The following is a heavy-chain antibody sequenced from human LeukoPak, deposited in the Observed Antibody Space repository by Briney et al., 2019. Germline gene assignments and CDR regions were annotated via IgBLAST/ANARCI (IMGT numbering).Heavy chain of an antibody. J-gene: IGHJ3*02. V-gene: IGHV3-7*01. CDR3: ARLGNWGGNAFDI. Sequence: GGSLRLSCAASGFTFSTYWMSWVRQAPGKGLEWVANIKQDESEKYYVDAVKGRFTISRDNAKNSPYLQMNSLRADDTAVYYCARLGNWGGNAFDIWGQGTMVTVSS. CDR1: GFTFSTYW. D-gene: IGHD7-27*01. CDR2: IKQDESEK.